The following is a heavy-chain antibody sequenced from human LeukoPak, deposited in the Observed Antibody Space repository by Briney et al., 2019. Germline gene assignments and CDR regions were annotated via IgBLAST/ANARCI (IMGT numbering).Heavy chain of an antibody. V-gene: IGHV3-74*01. CDR2: ISSDGSIT. CDR1: GFTFSTYW. D-gene: IGHD3-10*01. J-gene: IGHJ4*02. CDR3: ARHLNYYLDY. Sequence: PGGSLRLSCAASGFTFSTYWMHWVRQAPRKGLVWVSRISSDGSITGYADSVKGRFTISRDNAKNTLYLQMNSLRAEDTAVYYCARHLNYYLDYWGQGTLVTVSS.